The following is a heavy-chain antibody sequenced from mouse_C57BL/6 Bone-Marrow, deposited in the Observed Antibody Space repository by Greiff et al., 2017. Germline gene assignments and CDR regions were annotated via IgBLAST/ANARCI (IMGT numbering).Heavy chain of an antibody. CDR2: ILPGSGST. CDR3: ARFPYDYDEDWYFDV. Sequence: LVESGAELMKPGASVKLSCTATGYTFTGYWIEWVKQRPGHGLEWIGEILPGSGSTKYKEKFKGKATFTADTSSNTAYMQLISLTTEDSAIYYCARFPYDYDEDWYFDVWGTGTTVTVSS. V-gene: IGHV1-9*01. D-gene: IGHD2-4*01. CDR1: GYTFTGYW. J-gene: IGHJ1*03.